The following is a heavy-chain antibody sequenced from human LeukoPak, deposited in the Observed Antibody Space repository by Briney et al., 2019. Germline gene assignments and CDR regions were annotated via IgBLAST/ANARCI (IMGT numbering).Heavy chain of an antibody. CDR2: ISGSGTNT. D-gene: IGHD1-26*01. CDR3: AKVPNSGNYYYFDY. V-gene: IGHV3-23*01. J-gene: IGHJ4*02. CDR1: GFAFSTYA. Sequence: PGGSLRLSCAASGFAFSTYAMSWVRQAPGKGLEWVSAISGSGTNTYYADSVKGRFTISRDNSKNTLYLQMNSLRAEDTAVYFCAKVPNSGNYYYFDYWAREPRSPSPQ.